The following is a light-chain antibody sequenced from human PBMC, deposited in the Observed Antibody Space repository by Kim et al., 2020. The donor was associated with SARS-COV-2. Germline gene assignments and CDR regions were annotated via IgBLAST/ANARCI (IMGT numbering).Light chain of an antibody. CDR2: KAS. V-gene: IGKV1-5*03. J-gene: IGKJ1*01. CDR1: QSISSF. Sequence: ASVGDRVTITCRASQSISSFLDWYQQIPGKAPNLLIYKASNLESGVPSRFSGSGSGTEFTLTISSLQPDDFATYYCQQNNSSPWTFGQGTKVDIK. CDR3: QQNNSSPWT.